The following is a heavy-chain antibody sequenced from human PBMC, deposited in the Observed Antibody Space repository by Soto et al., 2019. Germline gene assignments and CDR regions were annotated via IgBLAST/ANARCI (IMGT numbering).Heavy chain of an antibody. CDR1: GFTVSSNY. CDR2: IYSGGST. D-gene: IGHD3-16*01. V-gene: IGHV3-66*01. CDR3: ARGYDYAPYDY. J-gene: IGHJ4*02. Sequence: AGGSLRLSCAASGFTVSSNYMSWVRQAPGKGLEWVSVIYSGGSTYYADSVKGRFTISRDNSKNTLYLQMNSLRAEDTAVYYCARGYDYAPYDYWGQGTLVTVSS.